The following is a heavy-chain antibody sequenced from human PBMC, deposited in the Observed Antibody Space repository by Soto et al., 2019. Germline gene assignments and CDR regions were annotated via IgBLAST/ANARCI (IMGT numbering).Heavy chain of an antibody. Sequence: SETLSLTCAVSGYSVSDGYYLGWIRQPPVKGLEWIGSINRSEKTYYNPSLKSRLTISVDTSKNQISLTLSSVTAADTAIYYCARSGDDYGSYVDYWGQGTMVTVSS. CDR2: INRSEKT. D-gene: IGHD4-17*01. CDR1: GYSVSDGYY. CDR3: ARSGDDYGSYVDY. V-gene: IGHV4-38-2*01. J-gene: IGHJ4*02.